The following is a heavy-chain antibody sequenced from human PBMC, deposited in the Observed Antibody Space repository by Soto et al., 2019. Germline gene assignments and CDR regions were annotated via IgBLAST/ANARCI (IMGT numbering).Heavy chain of an antibody. D-gene: IGHD4-17*01. CDR3: GRDPYGDPCRGMDV. V-gene: IGHV3-11*01. CDR1: GFTFSDYY. J-gene: IGHJ6*03. Sequence: QVQLVESGGGLVKPGGPLRLSCAASGFTFSDYYMNWIRQAPGKGLEWVSYTSGTGSTLYYAAAVEGRFTISRDNAKNTLYLQMNSLRAEDTAVYYCGRDPYGDPCRGMDVWGKWTTVTVSS. CDR2: TSGTGSTL.